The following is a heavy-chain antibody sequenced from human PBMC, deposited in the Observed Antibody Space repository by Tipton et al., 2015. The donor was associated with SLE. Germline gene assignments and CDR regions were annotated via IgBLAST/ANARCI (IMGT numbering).Heavy chain of an antibody. J-gene: IGHJ4*02. Sequence: SLRLSCAASGFTFSDYTMNWVRQAPGKGLEWVSIIYSAGSTFYADSVKGRFTVSRDNSKNTLYLQMNSLRPDDTAVYYCARDSSFDYYFDHWGQGTLVTVSS. V-gene: IGHV3-53*05. CDR3: ARDSSFDYYFDH. CDR1: GFTFSDYT. D-gene: IGHD3-9*01. CDR2: IYSAGST.